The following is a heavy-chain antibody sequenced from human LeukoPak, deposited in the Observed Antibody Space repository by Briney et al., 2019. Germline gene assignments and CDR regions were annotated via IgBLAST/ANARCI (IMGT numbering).Heavy chain of an antibody. V-gene: IGHV3-23*01. J-gene: IGHJ4*02. CDR3: AKGRGFPGYIDY. D-gene: IGHD3-10*01. CDR2: ISGSGAST. Sequence: PGGSLRLSCAASGFTFSSYAMSWVRQAPGKGLEWVSAISGSGASTYYADSVKGRFTISRDNSKNTLYLQMNSLRTEDTAVYYCAKGRGFPGYIDYWGQGTLVTVSS. CDR1: GFTFSSYA.